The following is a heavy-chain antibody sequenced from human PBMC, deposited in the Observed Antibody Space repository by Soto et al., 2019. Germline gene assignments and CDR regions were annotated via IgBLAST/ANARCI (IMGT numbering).Heavy chain of an antibody. Sequence: SETLSLTCAVYGGSFSGYYWSWIRQPPGKGLEWIGEINHSGSTNYNPSLKSRVTISVDTSKNQFSLKLSSVTAADTAVYYCARGRRILELLTKHRFDPWGQGTLVTVSS. CDR2: INHSGST. CDR1: GGSFSGYY. D-gene: IGHD1-7*01. J-gene: IGHJ5*02. V-gene: IGHV4-34*01. CDR3: ARGRRILELLTKHRFDP.